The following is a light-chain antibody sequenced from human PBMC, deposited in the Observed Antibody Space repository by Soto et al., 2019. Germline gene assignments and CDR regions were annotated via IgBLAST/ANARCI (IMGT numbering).Light chain of an antibody. Sequence: EIVLTQSPGTLSLSPGERATLSCRASQSVGSSYLAWYQQKPGQSPRLLIYGASSRAAGIPDRFSASGSGTEYTLTISRLEPEDFAVYYCQQYGNSPRTFGQGTKVEIK. V-gene: IGKV3-20*01. CDR2: GAS. CDR1: QSVGSSY. J-gene: IGKJ1*01. CDR3: QQYGNSPRT.